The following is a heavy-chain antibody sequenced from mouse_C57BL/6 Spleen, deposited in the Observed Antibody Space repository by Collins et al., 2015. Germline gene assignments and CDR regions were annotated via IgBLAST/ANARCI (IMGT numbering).Heavy chain of an antibody. D-gene: IGHD1-1*01. CDR1: GFTFSDYG. V-gene: IGHV5-17*01. CDR2: ISSGSSTI. CDR3: ASYYYGSSYLWYFDV. Sequence: EVQLVESGGGLVKPGGSLKLSCAASGFTFSDYGIHWVRQAPEKGLEWVAYISSGSSTIYYADTVKGRFTISRDNAKNTLFLQMTSLRSEDTAMYYCASYYYGSSYLWYFDVWGTGTTVTVSS. J-gene: IGHJ1*03.